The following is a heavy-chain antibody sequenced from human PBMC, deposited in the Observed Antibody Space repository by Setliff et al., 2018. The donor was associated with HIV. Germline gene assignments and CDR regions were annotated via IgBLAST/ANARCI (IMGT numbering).Heavy chain of an antibody. J-gene: IGHJ4*02. CDR1: GGPISSYC. V-gene: IGHV4-4*09. CDR3: ARATGDSGYPRFFHY. Sequence: SETLSLTCTVSGGPISSYCWNWIRQSPGRGLEWIGFIFSSGNTKYNPSLQSRVTMSIDTSKNQFSLKLNSVTAADTAVYYCARATGDSGYPRFFHYWGQGTLVTVSS. CDR2: IFSSGNT. D-gene: IGHD3-22*01.